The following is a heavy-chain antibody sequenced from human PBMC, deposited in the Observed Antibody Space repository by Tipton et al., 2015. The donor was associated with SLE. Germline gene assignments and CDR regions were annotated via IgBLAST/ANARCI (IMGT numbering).Heavy chain of an antibody. CDR3: ARAKRSSTTWGYWFDP. Sequence: LRLSCTVSGGSISSSSYYWGWIRQPPGKGLEWIGSIYYSGSTYYNPSLKSRVTISVDTSKNQFSLKLSSVTAADTALYYCARAKRSSTTWGYWFDPWGQGTLATVSS. J-gene: IGHJ5*02. CDR2: IYYSGST. V-gene: IGHV4-39*07. D-gene: IGHD2-2*01. CDR1: GGSISSSSYY.